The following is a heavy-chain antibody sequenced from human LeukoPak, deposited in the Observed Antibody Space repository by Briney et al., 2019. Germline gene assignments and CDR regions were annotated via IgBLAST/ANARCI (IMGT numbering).Heavy chain of an antibody. D-gene: IGHD2-21*02. CDR1: GGTFSSYA. J-gene: IGHJ4*02. Sequence: SVKVSCKASGGTFSSYAISWVRQAPGQGLEWMGGIIPIFGTANYAQKFQGRVTITADESTSTAYMELSSLRSEDTAVYYCARDRYVVVTAIPEYYFDYWGQGTLVTVSS. CDR3: ARDRYVVVTAIPEYYFDY. CDR2: IIPIFGTA. V-gene: IGHV1-69*13.